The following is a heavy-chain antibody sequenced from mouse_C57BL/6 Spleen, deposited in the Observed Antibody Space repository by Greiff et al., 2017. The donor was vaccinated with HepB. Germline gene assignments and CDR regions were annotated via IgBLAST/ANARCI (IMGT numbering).Heavy chain of an antibody. CDR3: ARRVYYGYDEDGAWFAY. Sequence: EVQLQQSGPELVKPGASVKISCKASGYSLTGYYMNWVKQSPEKSLEWIGEINPSTGGTTYNQKFKAKATLTVDKSSSTAYMQLKSLTSEDSAVYYCARRVYYGYDEDGAWFAYWGQGTLVTVSA. CDR1: GYSLTGYY. D-gene: IGHD2-2*01. CDR2: INPSTGGT. J-gene: IGHJ3*01. V-gene: IGHV1-42*01.